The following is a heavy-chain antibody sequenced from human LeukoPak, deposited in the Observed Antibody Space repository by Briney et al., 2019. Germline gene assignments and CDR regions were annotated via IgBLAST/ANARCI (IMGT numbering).Heavy chain of an antibody. CDR1: GYSISSSNW. J-gene: IGHJ4*02. V-gene: IGHV4-28*01. D-gene: IGHD4-23*01. CDR3: ARRDGGTAVDY. CDR2: INHSGST. Sequence: PSETLSLTCAVSGYSISSSNWWGWIRQPPGKGLEWIGEINHSGSTNYNPSLKSRVTISVDTSKNQFSLKLSSVTAADTAVYYCARRDGGTAVDYWGQGTLVTVSS.